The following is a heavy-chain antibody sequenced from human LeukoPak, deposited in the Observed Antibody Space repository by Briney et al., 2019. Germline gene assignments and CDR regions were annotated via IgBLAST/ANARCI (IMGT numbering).Heavy chain of an antibody. CDR3: ARGPSFVRAIRYFDY. J-gene: IGHJ4*02. V-gene: IGHV4-34*01. CDR2: LNHSGST. Sequence: SETLSPTCAVYGGSFSGYYWSWIRQPPGKGLGCIGALNHSGSTMYNPSLKSRDTISVDTSKSQFSAKLSSVTAADTAVYYCARGPSFVRAIRYFDYWGQGTLVTVSS. CDR1: GGSFSGYY.